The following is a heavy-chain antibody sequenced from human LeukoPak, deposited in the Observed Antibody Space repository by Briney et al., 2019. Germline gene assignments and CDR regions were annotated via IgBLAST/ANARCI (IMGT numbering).Heavy chain of an antibody. CDR1: GGTFSSYA. CDR3: ARELERWLQPVYGMDV. Sequence: GASVKVSFKASGGTFSSYAISWVRQAPGQGLEWMGGIIPIFGTANYAQKFQGRVTITADESTSTAYMELSSLRSEDTAVYYCARELERWLQPVYGMDVWGQGTTVTVSS. D-gene: IGHD5-24*01. CDR2: IIPIFGTA. V-gene: IGHV1-69*01. J-gene: IGHJ6*02.